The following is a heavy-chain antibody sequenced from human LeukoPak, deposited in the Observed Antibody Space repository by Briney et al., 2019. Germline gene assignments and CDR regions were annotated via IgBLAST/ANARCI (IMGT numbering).Heavy chain of an antibody. D-gene: IGHD6-13*01. J-gene: IGHJ3*02. CDR3: ARDVDSSSWYPDAFDI. Sequence: PGGSLRLSCAASGFTFSSYRMNWVRQAPGKGLEWVSSISSSSSYIYHADSVKGRFTISRDNAKNSLYLQMNSLRAEDTAVYYCARDVDSSSWYPDAFDIWGQGTMVTVSS. V-gene: IGHV3-21*01. CDR2: ISSSSSYI. CDR1: GFTFSSYR.